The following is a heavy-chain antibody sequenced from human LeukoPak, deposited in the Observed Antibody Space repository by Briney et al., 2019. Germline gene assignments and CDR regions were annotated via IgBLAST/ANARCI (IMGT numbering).Heavy chain of an antibody. CDR1: GFTFSSYG. CDR3: AKGFLEWLWDSMDV. Sequence: GGSLRLSCAASGFTFSSYGMHWVRQAPGKGLEWVAVISYDGSNKYYADSVKGLFTISRDNSKNTLYLQMNSLRAEDTAVYYCAKGFLEWLWDSMDVWGQGTTVTVSS. V-gene: IGHV3-30*18. J-gene: IGHJ6*02. CDR2: ISYDGSNK. D-gene: IGHD3-3*01.